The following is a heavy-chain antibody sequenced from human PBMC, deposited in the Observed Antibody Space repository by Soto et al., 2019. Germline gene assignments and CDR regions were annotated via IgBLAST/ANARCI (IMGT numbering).Heavy chain of an antibody. CDR1: EVTCVDYG. Sequence: SLRHPCTASEVTCVDYGRSWISQTTGKGLEWVGFIRSKAYGGTTEYAASVKGRFTISRDDSKSIAYLQMNSLKTEDTAVYYCTSEWELLAHYYGMDVWGQGTTVTVSS. V-gene: IGHV3-49*03. J-gene: IGHJ6*02. CDR3: TSEWELLAHYYGMDV. D-gene: IGHD1-26*01. CDR2: IRSKAYGGTT.